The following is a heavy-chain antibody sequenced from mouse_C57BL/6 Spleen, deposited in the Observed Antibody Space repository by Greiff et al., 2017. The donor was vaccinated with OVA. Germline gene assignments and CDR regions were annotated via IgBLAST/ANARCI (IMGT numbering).Heavy chain of an antibody. J-gene: IGHJ2*01. D-gene: IGHD2-1*01. CDR1: GYTFTSYW. CDR3: ARENLLWSYFDY. CDR2: IHPNSGST. Sequence: QVQLQQPGAELVKPGASVKLSCKASGYTFTSYWMHWVKQRPGQGLEWIGMIHPNSGSTNYNEKFKSKATLTVDKSSSTAYMQLSSLTSEDSAVYYCARENLLWSYFDYWGQGTTLTVSS. V-gene: IGHV1-64*01.